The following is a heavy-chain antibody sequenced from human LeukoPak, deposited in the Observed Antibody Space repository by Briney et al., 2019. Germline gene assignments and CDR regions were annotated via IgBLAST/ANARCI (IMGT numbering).Heavy chain of an antibody. V-gene: IGHV3-66*01. CDR1: GYTLSDNH. D-gene: IGHD3/OR15-3a*01. J-gene: IGHJ4*02. CDR3: VGRGGLSQY. Sequence: GGSLRLSCVASGYTLSDNHMSWGRQAPGEGLEWVSIIYGGGSTSYSDSVKGRFTVSRDNSKNGVYLEMNSLGAEDTAVYYCVGRGGLSQYWGQGTLVTVSS. CDR2: IYGGGST.